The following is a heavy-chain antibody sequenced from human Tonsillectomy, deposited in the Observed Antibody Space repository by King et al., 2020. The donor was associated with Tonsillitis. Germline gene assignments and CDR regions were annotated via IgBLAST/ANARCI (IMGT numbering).Heavy chain of an antibody. CDR3: AREITYDYGVYDFDY. J-gene: IGHJ4*02. V-gene: IGHV1-69*09. CDR2: IIPILGIA. CDR1: GGTFSNYA. D-gene: IGHD4-17*01. Sequence: QLVQSGAEVKKPGSSVKVSCKASGGTFSNYAISWVRQAPGQGLEWMGRIIPILGIANYAQKFQGRVTITADKSTSTAYMELSSLRSEDTAVYYCAREITYDYGVYDFDYWGQGTLVTVSS.